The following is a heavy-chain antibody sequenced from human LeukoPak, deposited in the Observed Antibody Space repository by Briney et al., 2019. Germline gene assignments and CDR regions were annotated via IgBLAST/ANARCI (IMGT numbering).Heavy chain of an antibody. CDR3: AKDRRQQLVPFDY. V-gene: IGHV3-30*18. J-gene: IGHJ4*02. Sequence: GGSLRLSCAASGFTFSSYGMHWVRQAPGKGLEWVAVISYDGSNKYYADSVKGRFTISRDNSKNTLYLQMNSLRAEDTAVYYCAKDRRQQLVPFDYWGQGTLVTVSS. CDR2: ISYDGSNK. D-gene: IGHD6-13*01. CDR1: GFTFSSYG.